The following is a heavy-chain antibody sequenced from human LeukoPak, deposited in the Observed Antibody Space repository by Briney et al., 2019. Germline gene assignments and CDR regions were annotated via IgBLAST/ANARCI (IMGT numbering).Heavy chain of an antibody. CDR3: AKDGRNYFDY. J-gene: IGHJ4*02. CDR1: GFTFDDHA. Sequence: GGSLRLSCAASGFTFDDHAMHWVRQAPAKGLEWVSLITWDGGSTYYADSVKGRFTISRDNSKNSLYLQMNSLRGEDTALYYCAKDGRNYFDYWGQGTLVTVSS. V-gene: IGHV3-43D*03. CDR2: ITWDGGST.